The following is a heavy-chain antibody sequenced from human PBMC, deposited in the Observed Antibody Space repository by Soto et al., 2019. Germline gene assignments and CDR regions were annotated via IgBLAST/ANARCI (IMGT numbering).Heavy chain of an antibody. D-gene: IGHD3-9*01. CDR1: GFSVTDHY. V-gene: IGHV3-53*01. CDR2: LYTGGSA. Sequence: PGGSLRLSCAASGFSVTDHYMTWVRQAPGKGLEWVSVLYTGGSAYYGDSVKGRFTISRDSSTNTLHLQMNSLKVGDTAFYFCARSFNDWTTYFDYWSEGTLVTVS. CDR3: ARSFNDWTTYFDY. J-gene: IGHJ4*02.